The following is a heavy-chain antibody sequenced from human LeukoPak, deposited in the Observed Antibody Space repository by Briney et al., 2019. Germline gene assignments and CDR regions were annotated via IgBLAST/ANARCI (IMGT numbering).Heavy chain of an antibody. J-gene: IGHJ4*02. V-gene: IGHV4-4*07. Sequence: PSETLSLTCTVSGDSISNYNWNWIRLSAGKGLEWLGRMSAVDKPSLKSRVSMAVDTSKNQFSLRLTSVTAADTAVYYCARSYSGYERYYFDYWGQGTLVTVSS. D-gene: IGHD5-12*01. CDR2: MSAV. CDR3: ARSYSGYERYYFDY. CDR1: GDSISNYN.